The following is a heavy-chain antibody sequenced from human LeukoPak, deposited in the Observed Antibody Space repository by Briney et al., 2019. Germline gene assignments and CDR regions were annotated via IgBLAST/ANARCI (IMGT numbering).Heavy chain of an antibody. D-gene: IGHD3-3*01. J-gene: IGHJ4*02. Sequence: PSETLSLTCAVYGASYNAYYWSWIRQPPGKGLEWIGDIDHRGTATYNPSLKSRLTISADASKNQFSLKLNSVTDADTAVYYCAVGITILGVAASFDSWGQGTPVIVSS. CDR1: GASYNAYY. CDR3: AVGITILGVAASFDS. V-gene: IGHV4-34*01. CDR2: IDHRGTA.